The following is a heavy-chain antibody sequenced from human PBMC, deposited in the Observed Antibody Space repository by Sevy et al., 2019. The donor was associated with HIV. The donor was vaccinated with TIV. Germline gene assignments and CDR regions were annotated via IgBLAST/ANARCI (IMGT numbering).Heavy chain of an antibody. CDR1: GFTFIDHY. D-gene: IGHD6-19*01. CDR3: ARTRIAVAGTYRPITFDI. Sequence: GGSLRLSCAASGFTFIDHYMDWVRQAPGKGLEWVGRTRNKANSYTTEYAASVKGRFTISRDDSKNSLYLQMNSLKTEDTAVYYCARTRIAVAGTYRPITFDIWGQGTMVTVSS. V-gene: IGHV3-72*01. CDR2: TRNKANSYTT. J-gene: IGHJ3*02.